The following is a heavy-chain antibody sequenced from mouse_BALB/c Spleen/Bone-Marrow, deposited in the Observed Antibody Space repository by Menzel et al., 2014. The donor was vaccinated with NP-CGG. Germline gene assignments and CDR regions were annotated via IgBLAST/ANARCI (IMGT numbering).Heavy chain of an antibody. Sequence: VHLVESGAELVRPGVSVKISCKGSGYTFTDYALHWVEQSHAKSLEWIGIISTYYGDASYNQKLKGKATMTVDKSSSTAYMELARLTSEDSAIYYCARSDGFDYWGQGTTLTVSS. CDR2: ISTYYGDA. D-gene: IGHD2-3*01. J-gene: IGHJ2*01. V-gene: IGHV1S137*01. CDR1: GYTFTDYA. CDR3: ARSDGFDY.